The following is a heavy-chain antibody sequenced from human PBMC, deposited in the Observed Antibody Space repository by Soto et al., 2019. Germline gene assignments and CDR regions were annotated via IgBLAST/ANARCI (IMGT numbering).Heavy chain of an antibody. CDR3: AHRGYGDYPRDNWFDP. CDR2: IYWNENI. Sequence: SVPKLGNDTQTFTLTCTFSGFSLNTGGSGVGWIRQPPGEAMEWLDIIYWNENIRYSPSLKSRLTITKDTSKNQVVLTMTNMDPVDTATYYCAHRGYGDYPRDNWFDPWGQGTLVTVSS. CDR1: GFSLNTGGSG. D-gene: IGHD4-17*01. V-gene: IGHV2-5*01. J-gene: IGHJ5*02.